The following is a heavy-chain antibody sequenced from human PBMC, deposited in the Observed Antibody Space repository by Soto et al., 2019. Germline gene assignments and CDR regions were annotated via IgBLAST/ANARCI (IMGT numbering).Heavy chain of an antibody. Sequence: GGSLRLSCAASGFTFSSYGMHWVRQAPGKGLEWVAVIWYDGSNKYYADSVRGRFTISRDNSKNTLDLQMNSLRAEDTAVYYCARDGWGCSSTSCYPYYYYGMDVWGQGTTVTVSS. D-gene: IGHD2-2*01. V-gene: IGHV3-33*01. CDR2: IWYDGSNK. CDR1: GFTFSSYG. J-gene: IGHJ6*02. CDR3: ARDGWGCSSTSCYPYYYYGMDV.